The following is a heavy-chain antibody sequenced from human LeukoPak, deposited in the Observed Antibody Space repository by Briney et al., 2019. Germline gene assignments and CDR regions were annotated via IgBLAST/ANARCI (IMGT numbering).Heavy chain of an antibody. V-gene: IGHV1-2*02. CDR2: INPNSGGT. CDR3: ARGGYSGIKYNWFDP. CDR1: GYTFTGYY. J-gene: IGHJ5*02. D-gene: IGHD5-12*01. Sequence: ASVKVSCKASGYTFTGYYMYWVRQAPGQGLEWMGWINPNSGGTNYAQKFQGRVTMTRDTSISTAYMELSRLRSDDTAVYYCARGGYSGIKYNWFDPWGQGTLVTVSS.